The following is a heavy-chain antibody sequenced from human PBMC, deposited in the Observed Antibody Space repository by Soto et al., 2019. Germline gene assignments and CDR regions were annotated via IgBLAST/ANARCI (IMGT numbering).Heavy chain of an antibody. CDR2: INPSGGST. CDR3: ARDWAGSGRWFDP. Sequence: ASVKVSCKASNYPFINFGISWVRQAPGQGLEWMGIINPSGGSTSYAQKFQGRVTMTRDTSTSTVYMELSSLRSEDTAVYYCARDWAGSGRWFDPWGQGTLVTVSS. J-gene: IGHJ5*02. CDR1: NYPFINFG. D-gene: IGHD6-19*01. V-gene: IGHV1-46*03.